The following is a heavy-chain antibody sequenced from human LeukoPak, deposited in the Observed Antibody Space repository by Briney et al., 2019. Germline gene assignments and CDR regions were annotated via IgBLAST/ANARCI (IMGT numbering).Heavy chain of an antibody. CDR1: GFTFRSHA. CDR2: IYENGGTT. Sequence: QSGGSLRLSCVGSGFTFRSHAMSWVRQAPEKGLEFVSGIYENGGTTYYADSVKGRFTISRDNAKNSLYLQMNSLRAEDTAVYYCARVRFWSGYYLMVPLGMDVWGQGTTVTVSS. CDR3: ARVRFWSGYYLMVPLGMDV. J-gene: IGHJ6*02. V-gene: IGHV3-23*01. D-gene: IGHD3-3*01.